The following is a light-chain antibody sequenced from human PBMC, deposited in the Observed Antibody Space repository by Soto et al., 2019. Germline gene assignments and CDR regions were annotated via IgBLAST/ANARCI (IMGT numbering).Light chain of an antibody. CDR2: ANS. Sequence: QSVLTQPPSVSGAPGQRVTISCTGSNSNIGAGYDVHWYQQLPGTAPKLLIYANSNRPSGVPDRFSGSKSGTSASLAITGLKAEDEAGYYCQSYDRSLSAPVFGGGTKLTVL. CDR1: NSNIGAGYD. CDR3: QSYDRSLSAPV. V-gene: IGLV1-40*01. J-gene: IGLJ3*02.